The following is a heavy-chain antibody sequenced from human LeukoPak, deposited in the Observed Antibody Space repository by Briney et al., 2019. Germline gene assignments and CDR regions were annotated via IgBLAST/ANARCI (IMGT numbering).Heavy chain of an antibody. Sequence: SETLSLTCTVSGGSISSYYWSWIRQPAGKGLEWIGRIYTSGSTNYNPSLKSRVTMSVDTSKNQFSLKLSSVTAADTAVYYCAREPSVVVTAISYYYYYGMDVWGQGTTVTVSS. J-gene: IGHJ6*02. CDR1: GGSISSYY. D-gene: IGHD2-21*02. CDR2: IYTSGST. V-gene: IGHV4-4*07. CDR3: AREPSVVVTAISYYYYYGMDV.